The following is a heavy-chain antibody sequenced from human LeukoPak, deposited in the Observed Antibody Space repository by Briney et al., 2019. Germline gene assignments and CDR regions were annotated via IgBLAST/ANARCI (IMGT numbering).Heavy chain of an antibody. J-gene: IGHJ5*01. D-gene: IGHD3-22*01. CDR3: AKDRPNFHENSGHYYRRDGDS. CDR2: MCGTAGCT. V-gene: IGHV3-23*01. Sequence: GESLRLSCPVAGFTFYMYAMSWVRQAPGKGLEWVASMCGTAGCTFYPYSVKGLFTISRDNSKNVLYLRMNSLTAEDTAIYYCAKDRPNFHENSGHYYRRDGDSWGQGTLVTVSS. CDR1: GFTFYMYA.